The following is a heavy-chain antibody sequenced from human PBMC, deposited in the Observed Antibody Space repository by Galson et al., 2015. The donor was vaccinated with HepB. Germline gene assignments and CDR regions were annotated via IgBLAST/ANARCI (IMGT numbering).Heavy chain of an antibody. CDR1: GFTFSNAW. D-gene: IGHD3-3*01. CDR2: IKSKTDGGTT. Sequence: SLRLSCAASGFTFSNAWMSWVRQAPGKGLEWVGRIKSKTDGGTTDYAAPVKGRFTISRDDSKNTLYLQMNSLKTEDTAVYYCTAELGLYYDFWSGSDYWGQGTLVTVSS. J-gene: IGHJ4*02. CDR3: TAELGLYYDFWSGSDY. V-gene: IGHV3-15*01.